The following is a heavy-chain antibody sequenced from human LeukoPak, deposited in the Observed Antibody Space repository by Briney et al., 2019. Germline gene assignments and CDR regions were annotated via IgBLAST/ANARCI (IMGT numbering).Heavy chain of an antibody. D-gene: IGHD3-22*01. V-gene: IGHV3-48*04. Sequence: GGSLRLSCAASGFIFSSYSMTWVRQAPGKGLEWVSYISSSSSTIYYADSVKGRFTISRDNAKNSLYLQMNSLRAEDTAVYYCARTRWDDSSGPIWGQGTMVTVSS. CDR2: ISSSSSTI. CDR3: ARTRWDDSSGPI. J-gene: IGHJ3*02. CDR1: GFIFSSYS.